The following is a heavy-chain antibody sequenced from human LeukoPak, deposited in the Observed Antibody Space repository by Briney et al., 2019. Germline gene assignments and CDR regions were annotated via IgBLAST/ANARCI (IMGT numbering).Heavy chain of an antibody. CDR3: ARSARGYYDILTGYYVAFDI. J-gene: IGHJ3*02. CDR2: ISAYNGNT. V-gene: IGHV1-18*01. D-gene: IGHD3-9*01. CDR1: GYTFTSYG. Sequence: GASVKVSCKASGYTFTSYGISWVRQAPGQGLEWMGWISAYNGNTNYAQKLQGRVTMTTDTSTSTAYMELRSLRSDDTAVYYCARSARGYYDILTGYYVAFDIWGQGTMVTVSS.